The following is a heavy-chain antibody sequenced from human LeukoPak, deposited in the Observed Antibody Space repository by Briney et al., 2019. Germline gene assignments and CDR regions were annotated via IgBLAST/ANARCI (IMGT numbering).Heavy chain of an antibody. D-gene: IGHD6-6*01. V-gene: IGHV1-18*01. CDR2: ISTYNGNT. CDR3: ARNSIAEVRDNNWFDP. J-gene: IGHJ5*02. CDR1: GYSFVLYG. Sequence: ASVKVSCKASGYSFVLYGISWVRQAPGQGPEWMGWISTYNGNTKYAEKFQGRVTMTRDMSTSTVYMELSSLRSEDTAVYYCARNSIAEVRDNNWFDPWGQGTLVTVSS.